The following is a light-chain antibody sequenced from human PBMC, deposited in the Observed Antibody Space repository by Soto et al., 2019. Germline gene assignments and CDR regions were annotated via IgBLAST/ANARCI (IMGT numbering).Light chain of an antibody. CDR3: QQSYSTPIT. J-gene: IGKJ5*01. Sequence: DIQMTQSPSSLSASVGHRVTITCRARQSLSSYITWYQRIPRNAPKPLIYAASSSQSGVPSRFSGSGSGTDFTLTISSLQPEDFATYYCQQSYSTPITFGQGTRLEIK. CDR2: AAS. CDR1: QSLSSY. V-gene: IGKV1-39*01.